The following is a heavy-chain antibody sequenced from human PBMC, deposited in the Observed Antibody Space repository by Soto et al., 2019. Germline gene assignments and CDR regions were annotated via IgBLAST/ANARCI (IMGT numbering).Heavy chain of an antibody. CDR2: IYYSGST. Sequence: SETLCITCSFSVGSINSSSYFWGWVRQPPGKGLEWIGSIYYSGSTYYNPSLRSRVTISVDTSKNQFSLKLSSVTAADTAVFYCARHYSSGSSNWFDPWGQGTMVTVSS. D-gene: IGHD6-19*01. J-gene: IGHJ5*02. CDR3: ARHYSSGSSNWFDP. CDR1: VGSINSSSYF. V-gene: IGHV4-39*01.